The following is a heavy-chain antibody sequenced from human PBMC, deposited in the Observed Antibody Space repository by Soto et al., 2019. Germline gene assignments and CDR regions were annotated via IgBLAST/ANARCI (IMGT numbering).Heavy chain of an antibody. D-gene: IGHD2-2*01. J-gene: IGHJ4*02. CDR3: AKDPYCSSTSCYLFSV. Sequence: GGSLSLSCAASGFPFSSYAMSWVRQAPGKGLEWVSGISGSGSSTYYADSVKGRLTISRDNSKNTLYLQMNSLRAEDTAVYYCAKDPYCSSTSCYLFSVWGQGTLVTVSS. CDR1: GFPFSSYA. CDR2: ISGSGSST. V-gene: IGHV3-23*01.